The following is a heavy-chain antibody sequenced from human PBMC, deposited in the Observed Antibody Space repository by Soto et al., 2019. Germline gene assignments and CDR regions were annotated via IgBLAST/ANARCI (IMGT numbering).Heavy chain of an antibody. CDR3: ARDPILNYGATVAPGH. D-gene: IGHD3-16*01. CDR2: IWYDGSYQ. V-gene: IGHV3-33*01. J-gene: IGHJ1*01. Sequence: QVQLVESGGGVIQPGRSLRLSCKASGFTFSDFGMHWVRQAPGKGREWVSAIWYDGSYQYYADPVRGRFTTSRDNSNNSLYLQKYGLSIEDRGVHDCARDPILNYGATVAPGHWGQ. CDR1: GFTFSDFG.